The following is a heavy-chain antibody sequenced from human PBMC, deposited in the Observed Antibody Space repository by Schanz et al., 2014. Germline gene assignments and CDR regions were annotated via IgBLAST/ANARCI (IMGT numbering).Heavy chain of an antibody. CDR3: ARVVLGGDAFDI. Sequence: QVQLQELGPGLVKPSQTLSLTCAVSGGSISSGGYSWSWIRQPPGKGLEWIGYIYFSGSVDYNPSLNSRVTISLDTSKKQFSLKLSSVTAADTAVYYCARVVLGGDAFDIWGQGTMVTVSS. CDR2: IYFSGSV. D-gene: IGHD3-10*01. J-gene: IGHJ3*02. V-gene: IGHV4-30-4*07. CDR1: GGSISSGGYS.